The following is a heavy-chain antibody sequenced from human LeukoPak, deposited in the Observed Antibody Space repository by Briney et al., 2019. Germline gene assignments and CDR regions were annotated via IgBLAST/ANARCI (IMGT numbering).Heavy chain of an antibody. CDR2: IRGSGGGT. CDR3: ARGYYDSSGPGGY. V-gene: IGHV3-23*01. CDR1: GFTFNSYA. J-gene: IGHJ4*02. D-gene: IGHD3-22*01. Sequence: GGSLRLSCAASGFTFNSYAMSWVRQAPGKGLEWVSAIRGSGGGTYYADSVKGRFTISRDDAKNSLYLQMNSLRDEDTAVYYCARGYYDSSGPGGYWGQGTLVTVSS.